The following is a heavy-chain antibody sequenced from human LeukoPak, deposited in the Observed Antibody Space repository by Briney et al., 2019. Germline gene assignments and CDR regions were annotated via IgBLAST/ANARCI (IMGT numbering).Heavy chain of an antibody. Sequence: ASVKVSCKVSGYTLTKLSMHWVRQAPGKGLEWMGGFDPEDGETIYAQKFQGRVTMTEDTSTDTAYMELSSLRSDDTAMYYCARGQRSDFWSAYPGDYWGQGTLVTVSS. CDR1: GYTLTKLS. CDR3: ARGQRSDFWSAYPGDY. V-gene: IGHV1-24*01. D-gene: IGHD3-3*01. J-gene: IGHJ4*02. CDR2: FDPEDGET.